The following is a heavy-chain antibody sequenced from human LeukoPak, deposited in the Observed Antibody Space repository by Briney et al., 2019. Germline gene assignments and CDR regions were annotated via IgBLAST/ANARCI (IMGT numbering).Heavy chain of an antibody. CDR1: GGSISSYY. D-gene: IGHD6-13*01. J-gene: IGHJ4*02. CDR2: IYYSGST. CDR3: AREAAAGMTDY. Sequence: SETLSLTCTVSGGSISSYYWSWIRQPPGKGREWVGYIYYSGSTNYNPSLKSRVTISVDTSRNQFSLKLSSVTAADTAVYYCAREAAAGMTDYWGQGTLVTVSS. V-gene: IGHV4-59*01.